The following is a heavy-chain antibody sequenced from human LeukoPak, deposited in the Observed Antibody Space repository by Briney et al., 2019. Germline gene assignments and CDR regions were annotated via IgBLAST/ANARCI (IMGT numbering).Heavy chain of an antibody. V-gene: IGHV7-4-1*02. CDR2: INTNTGNP. J-gene: IGHJ4*02. D-gene: IGHD2-2*01. Sequence: GASVKVSCKASGYTFTSYAMNWVRQAPGQGLEWMGWINTNTGNPTYAQGFTGRFVFSLDTSVSTAYLQISSLKAEDTAVYYCAREGYCSSTSCHHFDYWGQGTLVTVSS. CDR3: AREGYCSSTSCHHFDY. CDR1: GYTFTSYA.